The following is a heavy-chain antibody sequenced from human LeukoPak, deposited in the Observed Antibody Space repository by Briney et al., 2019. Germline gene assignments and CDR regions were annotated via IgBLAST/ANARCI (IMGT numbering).Heavy chain of an antibody. V-gene: IGHV3-30*02. CDR2: IRYDGSNK. D-gene: IGHD6-13*01. Sequence: PGGSLRLSCAASGFTFSSYGIHWVRQAPGKGLEWVAFIRYDGSNKYHADSVKGRFTISRDNSKDTVYLQMNSLRAEDTAVYFCAKDGIAAAGSLTYWGQGTLVTVSS. CDR1: GFTFSSYG. CDR3: AKDGIAAAGSLTY. J-gene: IGHJ4*02.